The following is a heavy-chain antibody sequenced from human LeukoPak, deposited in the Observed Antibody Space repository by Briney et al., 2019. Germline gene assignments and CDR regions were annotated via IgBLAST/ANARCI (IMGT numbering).Heavy chain of an antibody. CDR1: GGSFSGYY. CDR3: ARAPTMVRGVSGGNWFDP. Sequence: SETLSLTCAVYGGSFSGYYWSWIRQPPGKGLEWIGYIYYSGSTNYNPSLKSRVTISVDTSKNQFSLKLSSVTAADTAVYYCARAPTMVRGVSGGNWFDPWGQGTLVTVSS. D-gene: IGHD3-10*01. V-gene: IGHV4-59*01. CDR2: IYYSGST. J-gene: IGHJ5*02.